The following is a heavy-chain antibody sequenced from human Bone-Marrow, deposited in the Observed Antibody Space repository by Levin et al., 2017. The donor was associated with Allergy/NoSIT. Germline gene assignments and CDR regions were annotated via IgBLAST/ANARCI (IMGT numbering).Heavy chain of an antibody. V-gene: IGHV4-61*02. D-gene: IGHD2-15*01. J-gene: IGHJ4*02. CDR3: ASGNCSGVICYSYY. Sequence: PSETLSLTCTVSGGSISSGYYYWSWIRQPAGKGLEWIGRIFLSGRTNYNPSLNSRVSMSVDTSKNQVSLRLNSVTAADTAVYYCASGNCSGVICYSYYWGQGILVTVSS. CDR2: IFLSGRT. CDR1: GGSISSGYYY.